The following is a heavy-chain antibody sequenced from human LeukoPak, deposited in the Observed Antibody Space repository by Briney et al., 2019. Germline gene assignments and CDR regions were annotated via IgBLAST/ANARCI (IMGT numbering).Heavy chain of an antibody. CDR3: ASGYDTSGKNAFDI. J-gene: IGHJ3*02. CDR1: GGSLRSLY. Sequence: SETLSLTCTVSGGSLRSLYWSWIRQPPGKGLEWIGYIYYSGTTNYKSFLKSRVTISVDTSKNQFSLRLSSVTAADTAVYYCASGYDTSGKNAFDIWGQGTMVTVSS. D-gene: IGHD3-22*01. V-gene: IGHV4-59*11. CDR2: IYYSGTT.